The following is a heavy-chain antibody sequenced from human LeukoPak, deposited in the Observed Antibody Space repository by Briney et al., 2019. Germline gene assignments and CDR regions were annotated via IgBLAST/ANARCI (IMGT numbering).Heavy chain of an antibody. D-gene: IGHD5-18*01. V-gene: IGHV3-33*01. CDR1: GFTFSSYG. Sequence: GGSLRRSSAASGFTFSSYGMHWVRQAPGKGLEWVAVIWYDGSNKYYADSVKGRFTISRDNSKNTLYLQMNSLRAEDTAVYYCARGKIQLWLITMNDAFDIWGQGTMVTVSS. J-gene: IGHJ3*02. CDR2: IWYDGSNK. CDR3: ARGKIQLWLITMNDAFDI.